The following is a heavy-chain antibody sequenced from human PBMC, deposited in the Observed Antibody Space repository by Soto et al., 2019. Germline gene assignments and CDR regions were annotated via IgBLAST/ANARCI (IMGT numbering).Heavy chain of an antibody. Sequence: GGSLRLSCAASGFIFSGSSMHWIRQAPGKGLEWLAYIDSRSNLIYYADSVKGRFTISRDNSKNTLYLQMNSLRAEDTAVYYCAKGVIAVAGQDVYYYYYYGMDVWGQGTTVTVSS. CDR2: IDSRSNLI. CDR3: AKGVIAVAGQDVYYYYYYGMDV. V-gene: IGHV3-48*01. J-gene: IGHJ6*02. CDR1: GFIFSGSS. D-gene: IGHD6-19*01.